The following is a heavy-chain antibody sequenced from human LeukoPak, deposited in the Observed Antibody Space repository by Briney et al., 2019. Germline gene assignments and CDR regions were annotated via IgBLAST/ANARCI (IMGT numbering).Heavy chain of an antibody. D-gene: IGHD3-22*01. CDR3: ARLLNYYDSSGYYQYYFDY. V-gene: IGHV1-46*01. CDR2: INPSDGSA. J-gene: IGHJ4*02. Sequence: ASEKVSCKASGYTFTSYYLHWVRQAPGQGLEWMGIINPSDGSASYAQKFQGRVTMDRDTSTSTVYMELSSLGSEDTAVYYCARLLNYYDSSGYYQYYFDYWGQGTLVTVSS. CDR1: GYTFTSYY.